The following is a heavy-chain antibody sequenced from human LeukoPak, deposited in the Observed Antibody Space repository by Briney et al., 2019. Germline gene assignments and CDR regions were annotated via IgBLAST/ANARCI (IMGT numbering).Heavy chain of an antibody. CDR2: IYYSGST. Sequence: SETLSLTCTVSGGSISSSSYYWGWVRQPPGKGREWIGSIYYSGSTYYNPSLKSRVTISVDTSKKQFSLKLSSVTAADTAVYYCASLYFWSRYYAFDYWGQGTLVTVSS. CDR1: GGSISSSSYY. V-gene: IGHV4-39*01. CDR3: ASLYFWSRYYAFDY. J-gene: IGHJ4*02. D-gene: IGHD3-3*01.